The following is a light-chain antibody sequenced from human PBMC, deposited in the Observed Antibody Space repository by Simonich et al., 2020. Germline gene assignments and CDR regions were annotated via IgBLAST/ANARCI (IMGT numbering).Light chain of an antibody. Sequence: DIVMTQSPDSLAVSLVERATIHCKSSQRVLYNSNNKNYLAWYQQKPGPPPKLLIYWASTRESGVPDRFSGSGSGTDFTLTISSLQAEDVAVYYCQQYYSTPITFGQGTRLEIK. CDR2: WAS. J-gene: IGKJ5*01. CDR1: QRVLYNSNNKNY. CDR3: QQYYSTPIT. V-gene: IGKV4-1*01.